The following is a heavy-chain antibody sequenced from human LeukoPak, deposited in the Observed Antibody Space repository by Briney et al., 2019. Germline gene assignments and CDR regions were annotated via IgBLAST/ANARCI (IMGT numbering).Heavy chain of an antibody. Sequence: GASVKVSCKASGYTFTSYGISWVREAPGQGLEWMGWISAYNGKTNYAQKLQGRVTITTDTSTSTAYMELRSQRSDDTAVYYCARVYYYDSSGFIADYWGQGTLVTVSS. CDR2: ISAYNGKT. D-gene: IGHD3-22*01. CDR3: ARVYYYDSSGFIADY. CDR1: GYTFTSYG. J-gene: IGHJ4*02. V-gene: IGHV1-18*01.